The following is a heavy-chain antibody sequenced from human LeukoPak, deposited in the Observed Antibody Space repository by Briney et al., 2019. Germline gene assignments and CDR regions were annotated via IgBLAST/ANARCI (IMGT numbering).Heavy chain of an antibody. CDR3: ARGCGGDCYYSGAFDI. CDR1: GGTFSSYA. J-gene: IGHJ3*02. D-gene: IGHD2-21*02. Sequence: ASVKVSCKASGGTFSSYAISWVRQAPGQGLEWMGGIIPIFGTANYAQKFQGRVTITTDESTSTAYMELSSLRSEDTAVYYRARGCGGDCYYSGAFDIWGQGTMVTVSS. V-gene: IGHV1-69*05. CDR2: IIPIFGTA.